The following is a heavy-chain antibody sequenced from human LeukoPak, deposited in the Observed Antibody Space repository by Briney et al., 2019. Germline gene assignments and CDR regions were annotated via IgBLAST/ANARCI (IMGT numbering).Heavy chain of an antibody. Sequence: SETLSLTCTVSGGSISSTSYYWGWIRQPPGKGQEWIGSIYYSGSTYYNPSLKSRVTISVDTSKNQFSLKLSSVTAADTAVYYCAREEVGGNSDYWGQGTLVTVSS. J-gene: IGHJ4*02. CDR1: GGSISSTSYY. D-gene: IGHD4-23*01. CDR2: IYYSGST. CDR3: AREEVGGNSDY. V-gene: IGHV4-39*07.